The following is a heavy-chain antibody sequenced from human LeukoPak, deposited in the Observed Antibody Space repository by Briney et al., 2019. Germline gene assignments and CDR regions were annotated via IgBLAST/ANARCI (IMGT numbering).Heavy chain of an antibody. J-gene: IGHJ6*03. CDR1: GFTFSSYS. D-gene: IGHD2-2*01. CDR2: ISSSSSTI. V-gene: IGHV3-48*01. CDR3: ARVPLGSTFYCGSTSCSDSGYYYYMDV. Sequence: GGSLRLSCAASGFTFSSYSMNWVRQAPGKGLEWVSYISSSSSTIYYADSVTGRFTISRDNAKNSLYLQMNSLRAEDTAVYYCARVPLGSTFYCGSTSCSDSGYYYYMDVWGKGTTVTVSS.